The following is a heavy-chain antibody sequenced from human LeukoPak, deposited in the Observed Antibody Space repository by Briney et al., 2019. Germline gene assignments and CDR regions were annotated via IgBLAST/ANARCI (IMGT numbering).Heavy chain of an antibody. D-gene: IGHD2-15*01. CDR1: GFTVSSNY. CDR3: VRDDSSFDY. Sequence: GGSLRLSCAASGFTVSSNYMSWVRQAPGKGLEWVSVIHSGGSTYYADSVKGRFTISRDNAKNSLYLQMNSLRVEDTAVYYCVRDDSSFDYRGQGTLVTVSS. J-gene: IGHJ4*02. V-gene: IGHV3-53*01. CDR2: IHSGGST.